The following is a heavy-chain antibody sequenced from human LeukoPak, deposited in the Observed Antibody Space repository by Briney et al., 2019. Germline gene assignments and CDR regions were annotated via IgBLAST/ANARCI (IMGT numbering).Heavy chain of an antibody. Sequence: GGSLRLSCAASGFTFSTYAMSWVRQAPGKGLEWVSAISGGDGSTYYADSLKGRFTISRDNSKNTLYLQMNSLRAEDTAVYYCAKDISQGYTYGFIEQDFWGQGTPVTVSS. CDR3: AKDISQGYTYGFIEQDF. D-gene: IGHD5-18*01. CDR2: ISGGDGST. CDR1: GFTFSTYA. J-gene: IGHJ4*02. V-gene: IGHV3-23*01.